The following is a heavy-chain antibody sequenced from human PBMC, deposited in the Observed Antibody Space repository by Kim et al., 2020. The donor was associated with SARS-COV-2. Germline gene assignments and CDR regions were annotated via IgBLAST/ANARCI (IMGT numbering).Heavy chain of an antibody. V-gene: IGHV1-8*01. D-gene: IGHD3-3*01. CDR3: ARYGRKSYDFWSAFFLYGMDV. CDR1: GYTFTSYD. Sequence: ASVKVSCKASGYTFTSYDINWVRQATGQGLEWMGWINPNSGDTGYAQKFQGRVTMTRNTSITTAYMELSSLRSEDTAVYYCARYGRKSYDFWSAFFLYGMDVWGQGTTVTVSS. J-gene: IGHJ6*02. CDR2: INPNSGDT.